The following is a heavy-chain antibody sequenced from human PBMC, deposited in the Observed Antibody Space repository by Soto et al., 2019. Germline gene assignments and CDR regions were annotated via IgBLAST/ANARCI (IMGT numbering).Heavy chain of an antibody. V-gene: IGHV3-21*01. J-gene: IGHJ6*02. CDR1: GFTFSRHS. Sequence: PGGSLRLSCAGSGFTFSRHSMHWVRQAPGKGLEWVSSIGTRSDIYYADSVKGRFTTSRDNAKNSLSLQMNSLRAEDTGVYYCAREETAWPLAYGLDVWGQGTTVTVSS. D-gene: IGHD2-21*02. CDR3: AREETAWPLAYGLDV. CDR2: IGTRSDI.